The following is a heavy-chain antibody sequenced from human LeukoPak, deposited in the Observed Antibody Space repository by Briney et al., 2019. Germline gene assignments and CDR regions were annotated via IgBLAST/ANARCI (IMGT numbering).Heavy chain of an antibody. CDR3: AREKVSFTARIAAMDV. V-gene: IGHV1-58*02. CDR2: IVVGSGNT. Sequence: GASVKVSCKASGFNFTSSAMQWVRQARGQRLEWIGWIVVGSGNTNYAQKFQERVTITRDMSTSTAYMELSSLRSEDTAVYYCAREKVSFTARIAAMDVWGKGTTVTVSS. CDR1: GFNFTSSA. D-gene: IGHD6-25*01. J-gene: IGHJ6*04.